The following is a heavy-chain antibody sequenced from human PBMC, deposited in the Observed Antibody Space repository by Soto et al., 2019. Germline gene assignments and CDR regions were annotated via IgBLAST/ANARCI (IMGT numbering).Heavy chain of an antibody. Sequence: QVQLQQWGAGLLKPSETLSLTCAVYGGSFSGYYWSWIRQPPGKGLEWIGEIRHSGSTNYNPSLKSRVTISVGTSKNQFSLELSSATAADTAVYYCARTYGGNSFDYWGHGTLVTVSS. V-gene: IGHV4-34*01. CDR2: IRHSGST. J-gene: IGHJ4*01. CDR1: GGSFSGYY. CDR3: ARTYGGNSFDY. D-gene: IGHD2-21*02.